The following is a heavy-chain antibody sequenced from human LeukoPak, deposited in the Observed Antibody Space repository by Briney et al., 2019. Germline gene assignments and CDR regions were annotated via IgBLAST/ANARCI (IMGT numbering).Heavy chain of an antibody. CDR1: GYTFTGYY. CDR3: AVAVAGNYYFDY. Sequence: ASVKVSCKASGYTFTGYYMHWVRQAPGQGLEWMGWINPNSGGTNYAQKFQGRVTMTRDTSISTAYMELSRPRSDDTAVYYCAVAVAGNYYFDYWGQGTLVTVSS. J-gene: IGHJ4*02. V-gene: IGHV1-2*02. CDR2: INPNSGGT. D-gene: IGHD6-19*01.